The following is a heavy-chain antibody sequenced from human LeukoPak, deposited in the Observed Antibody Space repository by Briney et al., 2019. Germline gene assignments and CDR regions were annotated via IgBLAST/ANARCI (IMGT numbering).Heavy chain of an antibody. V-gene: IGHV4-4*07. Sequence: SETLSLTCTVSGGSISSYCWSWIRQPAGKGLEWIGRIYTSGSTNYNPSLKSRVTMSVDTSKNQFSLKLSSVTAADTAVYYCASLHSSGWFFYVDYWGQGTLVTVSS. J-gene: IGHJ4*02. CDR2: IYTSGST. CDR1: GGSISSYC. D-gene: IGHD6-19*01. CDR3: ASLHSSGWFFYVDY.